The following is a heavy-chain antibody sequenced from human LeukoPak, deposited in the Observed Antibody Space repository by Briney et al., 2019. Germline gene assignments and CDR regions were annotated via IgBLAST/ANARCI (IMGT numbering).Heavy chain of an antibody. Sequence: GGSLRLSCAASGFTFSSYEMNWVRQAPGKGMEWVSYISSSGSTIYYADSVKGRFTISRDNAKNSLYLQMNSLRAEDTAVYCCARDRRNYYGSDPWGQGTLVTVSS. CDR1: GFTFSSYE. CDR3: ARDRRNYYGSDP. D-gene: IGHD3-10*01. J-gene: IGHJ5*02. V-gene: IGHV3-48*03. CDR2: ISSSGSTI.